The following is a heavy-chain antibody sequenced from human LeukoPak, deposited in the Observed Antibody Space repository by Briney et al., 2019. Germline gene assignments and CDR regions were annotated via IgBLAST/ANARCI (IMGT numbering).Heavy chain of an antibody. CDR1: GSGFTFGNLG. D-gene: IGHD3-16*01. J-gene: IGHJ6*03. Sequence: GGSLRLSCEASGSGFTFGNLGMSWVRQAPGKGLEWLTGISGSGYYTYYADSVKGRFTISRDNSKNTLYIEMNSLRAEDTAVYYCAKDGSWGDYYFYFYMDVWGKGTTVTVSS. CDR2: ISGSGYYT. V-gene: IGHV3-23*01. CDR3: AKDGSWGDYYFYFYMDV.